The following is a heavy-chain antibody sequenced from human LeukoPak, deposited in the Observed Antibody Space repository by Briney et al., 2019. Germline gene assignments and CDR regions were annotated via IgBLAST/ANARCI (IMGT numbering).Heavy chain of an antibody. CDR3: ARRAVVPAAVSYFDN. J-gene: IGHJ4*02. CDR2: IYYNGKT. V-gene: IGHV4-39*01. Sequence: PSETLSLTCTVSGGSVTYTNYYWGWIRQPPGKGLQWIGVIYYNGKTYYNPSLKSRVTVAVDTSKNQFSLKLSSVTAADTAVYYCARRAVVPAAVSYFDNWGQGTLVTVSS. CDR1: GGSVTYTNYY. D-gene: IGHD2-2*01.